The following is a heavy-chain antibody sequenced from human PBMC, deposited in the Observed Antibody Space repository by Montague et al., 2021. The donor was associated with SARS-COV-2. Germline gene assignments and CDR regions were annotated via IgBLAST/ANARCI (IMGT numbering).Heavy chain of an antibody. J-gene: IGHJ6*02. CDR1: GFIFSNYD. CDR2: MSGSGVRS. Sequence: SLRLSCAASGFIFSNYDMNWVRQAPGKGLEWVSTMSGSGVRSDYADTVKGRFTISRDSSKNTQYLQLHSLRVEDTAVYNYEKDTATVRIELARMDVWGQGTTVIVSS. CDR3: EKDTATVRIELARMDV. D-gene: IGHD6-19*01. V-gene: IGHV3-23*01.